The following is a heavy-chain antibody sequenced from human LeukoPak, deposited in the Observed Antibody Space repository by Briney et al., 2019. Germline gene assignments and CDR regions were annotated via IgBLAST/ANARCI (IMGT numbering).Heavy chain of an antibody. CDR1: GITISANF. J-gene: IGHJ5*01. D-gene: IGHD3-9*01. Sequence: GGSLRHSCAASGITISANFMSWVRQAPGKGLEWVSGLHIGGNTEYVDSVRGRFIISRDNSRNMLFLQMNNLRPEDTAVYYCTRFDIQKGWFGSWGQGTLVTVSS. CDR2: LHIGGNT. V-gene: IGHV3-53*01. CDR3: TRFDIQKGWFGS.